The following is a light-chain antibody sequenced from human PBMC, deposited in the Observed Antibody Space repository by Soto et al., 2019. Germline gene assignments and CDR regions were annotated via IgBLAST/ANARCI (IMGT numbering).Light chain of an antibody. J-gene: IGKJ1*01. CDR2: KAS. CDR1: QSISSW. Sequence: DIQMTQSPPTLSASVGDRVTITCRASQSISSWLAWYQQKPGKAPKLLIYKASTLKSGVPSRFSGSGSVTDFTLTISRLEPEDFAVYYCQQYGNSPRTFGQGTKVDIK. V-gene: IGKV1-5*03. CDR3: QQYGNSPRT.